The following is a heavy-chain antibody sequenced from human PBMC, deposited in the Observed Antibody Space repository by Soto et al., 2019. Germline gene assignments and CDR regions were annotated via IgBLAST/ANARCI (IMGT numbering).Heavy chain of an antibody. J-gene: IGHJ4*02. Sequence: GGSLRLSCAASGFTFSSYAMSWVRQAPGKGLEWVSAISGSGGSTYYADSVKGRFTISRDNSKNTLYLQMNSLRAEDTAVYYCAKGRAALTFCASFDYWGQGTLVTVSS. CDR1: GFTFSSYA. V-gene: IGHV3-23*01. D-gene: IGHD6-13*01. CDR2: ISGSGGST. CDR3: AKGRAALTFCASFDY.